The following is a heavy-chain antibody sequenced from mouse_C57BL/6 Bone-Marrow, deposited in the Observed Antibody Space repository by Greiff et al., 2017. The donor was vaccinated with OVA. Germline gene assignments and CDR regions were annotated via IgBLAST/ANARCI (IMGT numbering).Heavy chain of an antibody. J-gene: IGHJ1*03. CDR1: GYTFTSYW. CDR2: LHPSDSDT. CDR3: AIYSSVEGYFDV. Sequence: QVQLQQPGAELVKPGASVKVSCKASGYTFTSYWMHWVKQRPGQGLEWIGRLHPSDSDTNYNQKFKGKATLTVDKSSSTAYMQLSSLTSEDSAVYYCAIYSSVEGYFDVWGTGTTVTVSS. V-gene: IGHV1-74*01. D-gene: IGHD1-2*01.